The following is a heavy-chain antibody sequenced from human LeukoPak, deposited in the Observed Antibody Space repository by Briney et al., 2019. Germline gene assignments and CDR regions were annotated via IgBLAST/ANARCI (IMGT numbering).Heavy chain of an antibody. D-gene: IGHD5/OR15-5a*01. Sequence: SETLSLTCAVYGGSFSGYYWSWIRQPPGKGLEWIGEINHSGSTNYNPSLKSRVTISVDTSKNQFSLKLSSVTAADTAVYYCARTISTTNDAFDIWGQGTMVTVSS. CDR1: GGSFSGYY. CDR2: INHSGST. J-gene: IGHJ3*02. CDR3: ARTISTTNDAFDI. V-gene: IGHV4-34*01.